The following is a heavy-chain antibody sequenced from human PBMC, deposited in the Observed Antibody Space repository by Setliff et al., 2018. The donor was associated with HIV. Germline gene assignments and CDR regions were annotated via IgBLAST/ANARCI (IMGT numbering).Heavy chain of an antibody. D-gene: IGHD5-12*01. CDR2: IYYTGST. CDR1: GGSISTYF. CDR3: ARVAHGYSYGGGFDD. J-gene: IGHJ4*02. Sequence: SETLSLTCTVSGGSISTYFWSWVRQTPGKGLEWIGYIYYTGSTSYNPSFRSRVTISVDTSKNQFSLMLDSVTAADTAVYYCARVAHGYSYGGGFDDWGPGTLVTSPQ. V-gene: IGHV4-59*01.